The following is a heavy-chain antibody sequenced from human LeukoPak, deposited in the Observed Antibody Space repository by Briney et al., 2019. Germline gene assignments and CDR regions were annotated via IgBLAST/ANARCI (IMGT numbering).Heavy chain of an antibody. Sequence: GGSLRLSCAASGFTFSGYEMNWVRQAPGKGLEWVSYISSSGSTIYYADSVTGRFTISRDNAKNSLYLQMNSLRAEDTAVYYCARDEGSGYEGLSGYWGQGTLVTVSS. J-gene: IGHJ4*02. CDR3: ARDEGSGYEGLSGY. CDR2: ISSSGSTI. V-gene: IGHV3-48*03. D-gene: IGHD5-12*01. CDR1: GFTFSGYE.